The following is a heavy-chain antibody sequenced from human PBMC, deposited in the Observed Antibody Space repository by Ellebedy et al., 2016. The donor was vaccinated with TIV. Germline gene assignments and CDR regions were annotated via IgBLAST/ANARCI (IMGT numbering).Heavy chain of an antibody. CDR1: RFSFSSYW. CDR3: VRDGAYGDYSPGYYGMDV. V-gene: IGHV3-7*03. CDR2: INQDGSRI. Sequence: GGSLRLSCAASRFSFSSYWMSWVRQSPGKGLEWVANINQDGSRIYYVDSVKGRFTISRDNAKNSVYLRMNTLRVEDTAVYHCVRDGAYGDYSPGYYGMDVWGRGTTVTVSS. J-gene: IGHJ6*02. D-gene: IGHD3-22*01.